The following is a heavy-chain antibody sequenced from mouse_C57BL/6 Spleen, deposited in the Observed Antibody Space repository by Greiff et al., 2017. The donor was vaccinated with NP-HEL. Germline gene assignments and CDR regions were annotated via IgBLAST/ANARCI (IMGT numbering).Heavy chain of an antibody. J-gene: IGHJ3*01. D-gene: IGHD4-1*01. CDR3: TVGRVFAY. CDR1: GFTFSNYW. V-gene: IGHV6-3*01. CDR2: IRLKSDNYAT. Sequence: EVKLMESGGGLVQPGGSMKLSCVASGFTFSNYWMNWVRQSPEKGLEWVAQIRLKSDNYATHYAESVKGRFTISRDDSKSSVYLQMNNLRAEDTGIYYCTVGRVFAYWGQGTLVTVSA.